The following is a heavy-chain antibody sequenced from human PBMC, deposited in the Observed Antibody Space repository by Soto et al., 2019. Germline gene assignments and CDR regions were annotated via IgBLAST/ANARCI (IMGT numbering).Heavy chain of an antibody. CDR3: VRDLTMVRGVIIRKYYFDY. D-gene: IGHD3-10*01. CDR1: GFTFSSYS. Sequence: EVQLVESGGGLVKPGGSLRLSCAASGFTFSSYSMNWVRQAPGKGLEWVSSISSSSSYIYYADSVKGRFTISRDNAKNSLYLQMNSLRAEDTAVYYCVRDLTMVRGVIIRKYYFDYWGQGTLVTVSS. CDR2: ISSSSSYI. J-gene: IGHJ4*02. V-gene: IGHV3-21*01.